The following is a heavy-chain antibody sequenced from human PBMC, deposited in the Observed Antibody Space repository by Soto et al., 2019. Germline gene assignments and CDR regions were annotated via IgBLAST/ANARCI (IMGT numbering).Heavy chain of an antibody. V-gene: IGHV4-4*02. J-gene: IGHJ5*02. CDR3: ARDYMVRGVMRWFDP. CDR2: IYHSGST. Sequence: QVQLQESGPGLVKPSGTLSLTCAVSGGSISSSNWWSWVRQPPGKGLEWIGEIYHSGSTNYNPSLQSRVTISVDKSKNQFSLKLSSVTAAYTAVYYCARDYMVRGVMRWFDPWGQGTLVTVSS. D-gene: IGHD3-10*01. CDR1: GGSISSSNW.